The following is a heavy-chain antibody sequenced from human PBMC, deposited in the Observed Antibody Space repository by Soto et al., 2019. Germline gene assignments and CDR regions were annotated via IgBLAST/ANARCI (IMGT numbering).Heavy chain of an antibody. D-gene: IGHD5-18*01. CDR2: INQDGGAR. V-gene: IGHV3-7*01. Sequence: EVQLVESGGGLVQPGGSLRLSCEASGFTFSYHWMSWVRQAPGKGLEWVANINQDGGARFYVDSVKGRFTISRDNAKNSLYLQMSSLRAEDTAVYYGTRDIQGTYICYMDLWGRGTTATVS. J-gene: IGHJ6*03. CDR3: TRDIQGTYICYMDL. CDR1: GFTFSYHW.